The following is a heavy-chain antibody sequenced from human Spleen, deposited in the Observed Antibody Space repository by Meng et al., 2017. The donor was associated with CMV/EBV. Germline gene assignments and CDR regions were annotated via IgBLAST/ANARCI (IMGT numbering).Heavy chain of an antibody. CDR2: INHSGST. CDR1: SGYFSGYY. CDR3: ASSRHMITFGGVIVG. Sequence: VYSGYFSGYYWSWIRQPPGKGLEWIGEINHSGSTNYNPSLKSRVTISVDTSKNQFSLKLSSVTAADTAVYYCASSRHMITFGGVIVGWGQGTLVTVSS. D-gene: IGHD3-16*02. J-gene: IGHJ4*02. V-gene: IGHV4-34*01.